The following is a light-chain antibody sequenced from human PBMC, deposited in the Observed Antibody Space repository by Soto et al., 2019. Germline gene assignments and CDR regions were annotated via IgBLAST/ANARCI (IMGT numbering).Light chain of an antibody. Sequence: QSALTQPASVSGSPGQSITISCTGTSADVGGYNFVSWYQHHPGKAPKLIIYDVSNRPSGVSNRFSGSKSGNTASLTISGLQAEDEADYYCSSYTSSRTHVVSGGGTKLTVL. V-gene: IGLV2-14*03. CDR1: SADVGGYNF. J-gene: IGLJ2*01. CDR2: DVS. CDR3: SSYTSSRTHVV.